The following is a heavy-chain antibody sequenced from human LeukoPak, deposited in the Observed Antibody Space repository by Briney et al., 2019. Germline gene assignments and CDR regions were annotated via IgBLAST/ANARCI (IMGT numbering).Heavy chain of an antibody. Sequence: GGSLRLSCAASGFTFSNYAMSWVRQAPGKGLEWVSSISGSGDNTYYADSVTGRFTISRDNSKITVFLQVNSLRAEDTAVYYCAKARFTNALYILDYWGQGTRVTVSS. D-gene: IGHD2-2*01. CDR3: AKARFTNALYILDY. V-gene: IGHV3-23*01. CDR2: ISGSGDNT. CDR1: GFTFSNYA. J-gene: IGHJ4*02.